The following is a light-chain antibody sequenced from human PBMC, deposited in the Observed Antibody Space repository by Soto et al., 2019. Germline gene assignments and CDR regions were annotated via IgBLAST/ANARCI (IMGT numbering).Light chain of an antibody. CDR1: QSVSSN. J-gene: IGKJ1*01. CDR2: GPS. Sequence: EIVMTQSPATLTVSPGERATLSCRASQSVSSNLAWYQQKPGQAPRLLIYGPSTRATGIPARFSGSGSGTEFTLTSSSLQSENSAVYYCQQFNSWPGTFGQGTKVEI. CDR3: QQFNSWPGT. V-gene: IGKV3-15*01.